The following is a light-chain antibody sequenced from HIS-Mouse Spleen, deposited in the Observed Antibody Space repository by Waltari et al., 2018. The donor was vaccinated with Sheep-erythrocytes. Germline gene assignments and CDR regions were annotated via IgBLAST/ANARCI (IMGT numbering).Light chain of an antibody. CDR3: MQALQTPWT. CDR2: LGS. CDR1: QSLLHSNGYNY. J-gene: IGKJ1*01. Sequence: DIVMTQSPLSLPVTPGEPASISCRSSQSLLHSNGYNYLDWYLQKPGQSPHLLIYLGSDRASGVPDRFSGSGSGTEFTLKISRVEAEDVGVYYCMQALQTPWTFGQGTKVEIK. V-gene: IGKV2-28*01.